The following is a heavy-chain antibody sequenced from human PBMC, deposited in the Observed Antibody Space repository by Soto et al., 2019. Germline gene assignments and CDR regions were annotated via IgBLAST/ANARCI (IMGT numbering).Heavy chain of an antibody. CDR3: AKGRGASGSLTRRVDF. J-gene: IGHJ4*02. V-gene: IGHV3-23*01. CDR1: GFTFNNYA. Sequence: EVQLLESGGGLVQPGGSLRLSCAASGFTFNNYAMTWVRQAPGKGLEWVSAISGGGDTTSYADSVKGRFTVSRDGSKNTLYLQMTSLRADDTALYSCAKGRGASGSLTRRVDFWGQGTLVTVSS. D-gene: IGHD3-10*01. CDR2: ISGGGDTT.